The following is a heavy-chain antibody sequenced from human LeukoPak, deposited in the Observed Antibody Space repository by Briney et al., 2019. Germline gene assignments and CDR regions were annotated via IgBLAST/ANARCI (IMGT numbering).Heavy chain of an antibody. Sequence: SETLSLTCAVSGYSISSGYYWGWIRQPPGKGLEWIGSIYHSGSTYYNPSLKSRVTISVDTSKNQFSLKLSSVTAADTAVYYCARQFAPEPEYSSSSPLDYWGQGTLVTVSS. CDR3: ARQFAPEPEYSSSSPLDY. D-gene: IGHD6-6*01. CDR1: GYSISSGYY. CDR2: IYHSGST. J-gene: IGHJ4*02. V-gene: IGHV4-38-2*01.